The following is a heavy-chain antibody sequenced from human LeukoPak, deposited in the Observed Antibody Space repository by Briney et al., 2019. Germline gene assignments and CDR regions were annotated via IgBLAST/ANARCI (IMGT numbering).Heavy chain of an antibody. V-gene: IGHV3-30*18. CDR2: ISFDGRNK. Sequence: GGSLRLSCAVSGFAFSSYGMHWVRQAPGKGLEWLAPISFDGRNKYYADSVKGRFTISRDNSKNTLYLQMNSLRADDTAVFYCAKDQRDGSGSFLDYWGQGTLVTVSS. CDR1: GFAFSSYG. D-gene: IGHD3-10*01. J-gene: IGHJ4*02. CDR3: AKDQRDGSGSFLDY.